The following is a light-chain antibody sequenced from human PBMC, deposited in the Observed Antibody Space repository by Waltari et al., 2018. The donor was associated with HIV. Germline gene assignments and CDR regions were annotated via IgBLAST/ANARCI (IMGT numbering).Light chain of an antibody. CDR1: SFDVGDYNY. CDR3: ISYRSGFTLM. J-gene: IGLJ3*02. CDR2: EVT. V-gene: IGLV2-14*01. Sequence: QSALTQPASVSGSPGQSITISCTRTSFDVGDYNYVSWYKQHPGKAPNLLIYEVTKQPSGVSNRFSGSQSGNTASLTISGLQAEDEADYYCISYRSGFTLMFGGGTKLTVL.